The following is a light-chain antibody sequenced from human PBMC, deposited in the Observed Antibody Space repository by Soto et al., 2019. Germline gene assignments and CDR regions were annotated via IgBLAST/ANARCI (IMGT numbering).Light chain of an antibody. CDR2: KAS. J-gene: IGKJ1*01. CDR1: QSISSW. V-gene: IGKV1-5*03. CDR3: KKYNIYPS. Sequence: DIQMTQSPSTLSASVGDRVTITCRASQSISSWLAWYQQKPGKAPKLLIYKASSLESGVPSRFRGSGSGTEFTLTISSLQPDDFATYYCKKYNIYPSFGQGTRVDIK.